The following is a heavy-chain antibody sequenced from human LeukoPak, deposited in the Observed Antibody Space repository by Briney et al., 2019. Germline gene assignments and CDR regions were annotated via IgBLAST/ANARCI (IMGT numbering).Heavy chain of an antibody. J-gene: IGHJ4*02. D-gene: IGHD2-21*02. V-gene: IGHV3-64*04. CDR3: ARRETD. Sequence: GGSLRLSCSVSGFTFSSYDIHWVRQAPGKGLEFVSTTTANGGRTYYADSVKGRFTISRDNSKNTLYLQMNSLRLEDTAVYYCARRETDWGQGTLVTVSS. CDR1: GFTFSSYD. CDR2: TTANGGRT.